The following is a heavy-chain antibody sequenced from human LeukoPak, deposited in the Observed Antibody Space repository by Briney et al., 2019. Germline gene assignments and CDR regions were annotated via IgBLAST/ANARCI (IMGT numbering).Heavy chain of an antibody. Sequence: PGGSLRLSCAASGFTFSSYSMNWVRQAPGKGLEWVSSISSSSSYIYYADSVKGRFTISRDNAKNSLYLQMNSLGAEDTAVYYCARDNAHYSHYDSSGLPHWGQGTLVTVSS. D-gene: IGHD3-22*01. CDR2: ISSSSSYI. CDR3: ARDNAHYSHYDSSGLPH. J-gene: IGHJ4*02. CDR1: GFTFSSYS. V-gene: IGHV3-21*01.